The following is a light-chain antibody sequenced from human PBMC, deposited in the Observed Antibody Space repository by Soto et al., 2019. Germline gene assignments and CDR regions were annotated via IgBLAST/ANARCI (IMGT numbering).Light chain of an antibody. Sequence: QSALTRPASVSGSPERSITISCTGTSNDVGSYDLVSWYQHNPGKASKLIIYEVNKRPSGVSHRFSGSKSGSTASLTSSAVPPGDEGAYSCCACAGGARFDVGGGTKVTGL. J-gene: IGLJ2*01. CDR2: EVN. CDR1: SNDVGSYDL. V-gene: IGLV2-23*02. CDR3: CACAGGARFD.